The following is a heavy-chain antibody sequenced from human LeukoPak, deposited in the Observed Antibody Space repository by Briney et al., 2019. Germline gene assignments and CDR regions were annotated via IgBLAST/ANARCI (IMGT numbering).Heavy chain of an antibody. CDR2: ISSSSSYI. V-gene: IGHV3-21*01. CDR1: GGSFSGYY. Sequence: ETLSLTCAVYGGSFSGYYWSWIRQPPGKGLEWVSSISSSSSYIYYADSVKGRFTISRDNAKNSLYLQMNSLRAEDTAVYYCAKHWDYYGMDVWGQGTTVTVSS. D-gene: IGHD3-16*01. CDR3: AKHWDYYGMDV. J-gene: IGHJ6*02.